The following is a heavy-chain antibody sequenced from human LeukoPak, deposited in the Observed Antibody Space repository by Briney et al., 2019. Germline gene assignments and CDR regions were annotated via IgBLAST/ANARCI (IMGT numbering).Heavy chain of an antibody. CDR1: GGTFSSYA. Sequence: SVKVSRKASGGTFSSYAISWVRQAPRQGLEWMGRIIPIFGTANYAQKFQGRVTITTDESTSTAYMELSSLRSEDTAVYYCARDPLYCSGGSCHNWFDPWGQGTLVTVSS. D-gene: IGHD2-15*01. CDR3: ARDPLYCSGGSCHNWFDP. V-gene: IGHV1-69*05. J-gene: IGHJ5*02. CDR2: IIPIFGTA.